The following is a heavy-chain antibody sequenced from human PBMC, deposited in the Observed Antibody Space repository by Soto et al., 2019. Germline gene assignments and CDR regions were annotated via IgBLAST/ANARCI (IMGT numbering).Heavy chain of an antibody. CDR2: ISSTSTYI. CDR3: ARDLGVTATGPSLDY. Sequence: EVQLVESGGGLVKPGESLRLSCAASGFTFRTYSMNWVRQVPGKGLEWVSAISSTSTYIFYADSVKGRVTISRDNAKNSLYLQMNSLRAEDTAVYYCARDLGVTATGPSLDYWGQGTQVTVSS. D-gene: IGHD6-25*01. V-gene: IGHV3-21*01. J-gene: IGHJ4*02. CDR1: GFTFRTYS.